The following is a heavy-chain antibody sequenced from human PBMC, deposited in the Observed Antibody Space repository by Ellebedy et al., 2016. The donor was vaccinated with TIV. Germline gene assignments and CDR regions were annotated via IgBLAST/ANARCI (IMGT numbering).Heavy chain of an antibody. Sequence: GGSLRLXXAASGFTFSNYALHWVRQAPGKGLEWVALISYDGTNKYYADSVKGRFTISRDNSKSTLYLQMNSLRGEDTAVYYCARDRGYRSSLYYYYNMDVWGKGTTVTVSS. CDR3: ARDRGYRSSLYYYYNMDV. CDR2: ISYDGTNK. J-gene: IGHJ6*03. CDR1: GFTFSNYA. D-gene: IGHD1-1*01. V-gene: IGHV3-30-3*01.